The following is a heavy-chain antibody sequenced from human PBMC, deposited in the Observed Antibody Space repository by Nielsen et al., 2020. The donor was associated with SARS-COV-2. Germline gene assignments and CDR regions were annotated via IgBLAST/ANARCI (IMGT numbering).Heavy chain of an antibody. CDR3: AREHRNDWMNWFDP. J-gene: IGHJ5*02. V-gene: IGHV7-4-1*02. Sequence: ASVKVSCKASGYTYTSSWSNPVRPAACQLLHWIGWLHTNTGNPTYAQGFTGRFVFSLDTSASTAYLQISSLRAEDTAVYYCAREHRNDWMNWFDPWGQGTLVTVSS. D-gene: IGHD1-1*01. CDR1: GYTYTSSW. CDR2: LHTNTGNP.